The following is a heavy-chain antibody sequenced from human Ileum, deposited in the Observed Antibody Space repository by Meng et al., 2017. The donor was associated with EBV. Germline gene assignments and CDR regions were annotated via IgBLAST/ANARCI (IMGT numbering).Heavy chain of an antibody. V-gene: IGHV4-61*08. CDR1: GGSVSSGGNY. J-gene: IGHJ4*02. D-gene: IGHD6-19*01. CDR3: ARDGYSSGSD. Sequence: QVQLQESGQGLVKPSGTLSLTCSVSGGSVSSGGNYWSWIRQPPGKGLEWIGYIYNSGSTNYNPSLKSRVTISVDTSKNQFSLKLSSVTAADTAVYYCARDGYSSGSDWGQGTLVTVSS. CDR2: IYNSGST.